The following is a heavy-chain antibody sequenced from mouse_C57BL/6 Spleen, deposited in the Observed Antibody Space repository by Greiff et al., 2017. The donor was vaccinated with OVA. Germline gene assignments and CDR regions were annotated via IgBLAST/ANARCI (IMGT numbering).Heavy chain of an antibody. J-gene: IGHJ2*01. CDR3: ARDAPDGYSFDY. CDR2: SRNKANDYTT. V-gene: IGHV7-1*01. D-gene: IGHD2-3*01. Sequence: EVKLMESGGGLVQSGRSLRLSCATSGFTFSDFYMEWVRQAPGKGLEWIAASRNKANDYTTEYSASVKGRFIVSRDTSQSILYLQMNALRAEDTAIYYCARDAPDGYSFDYGGQGTTLTVSS. CDR1: GFTFSDFY.